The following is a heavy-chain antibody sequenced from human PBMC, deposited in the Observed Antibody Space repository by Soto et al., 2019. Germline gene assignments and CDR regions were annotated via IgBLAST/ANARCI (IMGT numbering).Heavy chain of an antibody. V-gene: IGHV4-30-4*01. J-gene: IGHJ2*01. CDR1: GGSISSGDYY. D-gene: IGHD3-10*01. CDR3: ARDRGGEVDL. CDR2: IHNTGST. Sequence: QVQLQESGPGLVKPSQTLSLTCTVSGGSISSGDYYWNWIRQPPGKGLEWIGYIHNTGSTYYNPSLKSRITISIDKSKTQFSLKLKSVTAADTAVYYCARDRGGEVDLWGRGTLVTVSS.